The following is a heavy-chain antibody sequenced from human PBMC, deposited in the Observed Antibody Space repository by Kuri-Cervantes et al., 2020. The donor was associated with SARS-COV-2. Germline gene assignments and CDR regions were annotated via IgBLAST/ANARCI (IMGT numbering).Heavy chain of an antibody. J-gene: IGHJ6*03. CDR2: IIPIFGTA. V-gene: IGHV1-69*05. CDR1: GYTFTSYD. CDR3: GIRVEKGVGDYYYYYYMDV. D-gene: IGHD3-10*01. Sequence: SVKVSCKASGYTFTSYDINWVRQATGQGLEWMGGIIPIFGTANYAQKFQGRVTITTDESTSTAYMELSSLRSEDTAVYYCGIRVEKGVGDYYYYYYMDVWGKGTTVTVSS.